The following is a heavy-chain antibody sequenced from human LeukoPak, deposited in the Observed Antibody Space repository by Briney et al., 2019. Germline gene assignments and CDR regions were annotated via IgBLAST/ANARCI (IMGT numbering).Heavy chain of an antibody. CDR1: GFTFSSYG. J-gene: IGHJ4*02. V-gene: IGHV3-30*18. Sequence: GGSLRLSCADSGFTFSSYGMHWVRQAPGKGLEWVAVISYDGSNKYYADSLKGRFTISRDNSKNTLYLQMNSLRAEDTAVYYCAKKGGYFDWLLGHFDYWGQGTLVTVSS. D-gene: IGHD3-9*01. CDR2: ISYDGSNK. CDR3: AKKGGYFDWLLGHFDY.